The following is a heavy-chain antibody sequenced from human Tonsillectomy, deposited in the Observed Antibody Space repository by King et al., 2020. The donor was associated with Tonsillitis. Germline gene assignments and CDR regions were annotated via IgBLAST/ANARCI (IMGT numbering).Heavy chain of an antibody. J-gene: IGHJ4*02. D-gene: IGHD5-24*01. V-gene: IGHV4-59*01. CDR3: ARDSREMALDY. CDR2: IFYSGST. CDR1: GGSISSYY. Sequence: VQLQESGPGLVKPSETLSLTCTVSGGSISSYYWSWIRPPPGKGLEWIGYIFYSGSTNYNPSLKSRVTISVDTSKNQFSLKLSSVTAADTAVYCGARDSREMALDYWGQGTLVTVSS.